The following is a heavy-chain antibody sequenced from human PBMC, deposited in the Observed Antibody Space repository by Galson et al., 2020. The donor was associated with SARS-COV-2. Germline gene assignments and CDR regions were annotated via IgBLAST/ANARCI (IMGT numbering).Heavy chain of an antibody. CDR3: ARDGIGSTYYMDV. CDR1: GFTFSTYS. V-gene: IGHV3-21*01. Sequence: GESLKISCAVSGFTFSTYSMNWVRQAPGKGLEWVSSISSSSNYIYYADSVKVRFTISRDNAKNSLYLQMNSLRAEDTAVYYCARDGIGSTYYMDVWGKGTTVTISS. J-gene: IGHJ6*03. CDR2: ISSSSNYI. D-gene: IGHD2-2*01.